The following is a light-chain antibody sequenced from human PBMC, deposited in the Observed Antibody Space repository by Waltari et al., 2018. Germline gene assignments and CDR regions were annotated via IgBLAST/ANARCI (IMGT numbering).Light chain of an antibody. Sequence: QSALTQPASVSGSPGQSITISCTGTTSEVWYYNLFSWYQQHPGKAPKIMIYEVNKRPSVVSDLFSGSKSGHTASLTISGLQAEDEANYYCCSYALSGAVVFGGGTKLTVL. V-gene: IGLV2-23*02. CDR3: CSYALSGAVV. CDR1: TSEVWYYNL. CDR2: EVN. J-gene: IGLJ2*01.